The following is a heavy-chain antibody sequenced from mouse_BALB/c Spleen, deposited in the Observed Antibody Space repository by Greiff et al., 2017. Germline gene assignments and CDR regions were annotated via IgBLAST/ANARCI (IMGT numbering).Heavy chain of an antibody. CDR3: ARHKYGNHYYAMDY. J-gene: IGHJ4*01. D-gene: IGHD2-10*02. Sequence: EVQLMQSGGGLVKPGGSLKLSCAASGFTFSDYYMYWVRQTPEKRLEWVATISDGGSYTYYPDSVKGRFTISSDNAKNNLYLQMSSLKSEDTAMYYCARHKYGNHYYAMDYWGQGTSVTVSS. CDR2: ISDGGSYT. CDR1: GFTFSDYY. V-gene: IGHV5-4*02.